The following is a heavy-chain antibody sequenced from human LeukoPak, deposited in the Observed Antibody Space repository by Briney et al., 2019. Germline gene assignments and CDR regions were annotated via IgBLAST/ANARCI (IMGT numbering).Heavy chain of an antibody. CDR1: GFTFSSYG. Sequence: GGSLRLSCAASGFTFSSYGMSWVRQAPGKGLEWVSTISGRDTNTYYADSVEGRFTISRDNSKNTLYLQMKSLRAEDTALYYGAKRSDYGSNGNYFDSWGQGTPVTVSS. CDR2: ISGRDTNT. J-gene: IGHJ4*02. V-gene: IGHV3-23*01. D-gene: IGHD4-23*01. CDR3: AKRSDYGSNGNYFDS.